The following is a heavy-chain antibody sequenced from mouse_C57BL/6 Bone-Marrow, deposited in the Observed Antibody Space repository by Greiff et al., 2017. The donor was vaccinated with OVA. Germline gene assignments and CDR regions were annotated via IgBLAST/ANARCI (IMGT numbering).Heavy chain of an antibody. V-gene: IGHV1-50*01. CDR1: GYTFTSYW. CDR2: IDPSDSYT. D-gene: IGHD2-2*01. J-gene: IGHJ4*01. Sequence: QVQLQQPGAELMKPGASVKLSCKASGYTFTSYWMQWVKQRPGQGLEWIGKIDPSDSYTNYNQKFKGKATLTVDTSSSTAYMQLSSLTSEAAADYCCTGSRIYYGYDYAMDYWGQGTSVTVSS. CDR3: TGSRIYYGYDYAMDY.